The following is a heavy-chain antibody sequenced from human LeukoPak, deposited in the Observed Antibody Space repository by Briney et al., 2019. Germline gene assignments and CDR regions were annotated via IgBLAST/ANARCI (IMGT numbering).Heavy chain of an antibody. V-gene: IGHV1-18*01. Sequence: AASVKVSCKPSLYTFTSHGISWLRQAPPPGLEGMGWISAYNGNTNYAQTLQGRVTMTTDTSTRTAYMELRSLRSDDTAVYYCARRGGYPKYYFDYWGQGTLVTVSS. CDR1: LYTFTSHG. J-gene: IGHJ4*02. CDR2: ISAYNGNT. D-gene: IGHD3-22*01. CDR3: ARRGGYPKYYFDY.